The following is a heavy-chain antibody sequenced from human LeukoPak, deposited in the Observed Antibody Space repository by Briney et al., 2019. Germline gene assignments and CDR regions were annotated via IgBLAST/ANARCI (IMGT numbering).Heavy chain of an antibody. V-gene: IGHV5-51*01. D-gene: IGHD4-17*01. J-gene: IGHJ4*02. CDR2: IYPGDSDT. CDR1: GYTFTTYW. Sequence: GESLKISCKGSGYTFTTYWIGWVRQMPGKGLELMGIIYPGDSDTRYSPSFQGQVTISADKSISTAYLQWSSLKASDTAMYYCARVLDYGDYEGDYWGQGTLVTVSS. CDR3: ARVLDYGDYEGDY.